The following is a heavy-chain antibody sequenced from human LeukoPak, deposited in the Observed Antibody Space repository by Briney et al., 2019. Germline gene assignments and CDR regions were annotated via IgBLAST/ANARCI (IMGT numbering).Heavy chain of an antibody. V-gene: IGHV1-2*04. Sequence: APVKVSCKASGYTFTGYYMHWVRQAPGQGLEWMGWINPNSGGTNYAQKFRGWVTMTRDTSISTAYMELSRLRSDDTAVYYCARERGYYYDSSGYYPSTGPFDYWGQGTLVTVSS. CDR3: ARERGYYYDSSGYYPSTGPFDY. CDR2: INPNSGGT. CDR1: GYTFTGYY. D-gene: IGHD3-22*01. J-gene: IGHJ4*02.